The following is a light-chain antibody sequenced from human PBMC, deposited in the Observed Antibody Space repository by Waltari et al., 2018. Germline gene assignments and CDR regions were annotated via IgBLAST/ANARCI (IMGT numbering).Light chain of an antibody. J-gene: IGLJ3*02. V-gene: IGLV3-21*04. CDR2: YNS. Sequence: SYPLTQPPSVSVAPGKTARITCGGNDIGSKSVHWYQQKPGQAPVLVIYYNSDRPSGIPERFCGSTSGNTATLTISRVEAGDEADYYCQVWDSSGDHPGVYWVFGGGTKLTVL. CDR1: DIGSKS. CDR3: QVWDSSGDHPGVYWV.